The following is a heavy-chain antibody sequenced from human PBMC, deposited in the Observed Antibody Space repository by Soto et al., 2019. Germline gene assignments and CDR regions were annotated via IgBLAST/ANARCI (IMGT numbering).Heavy chain of an antibody. CDR3: ARGAYRSGWYWIPPVY. CDR2: IIPIFGTA. V-gene: IGHV1-69*01. D-gene: IGHD6-19*01. CDR1: GGTFSSYA. Sequence: QVQLVQSGAEVKKPGSSVKVSCKASGGTFSSYAISWVRQAPGQGLEWMGGIIPIFGTANYAQKFQGRVTITADESTRTDYMELSSLRSEDTAVYYCARGAYRSGWYWIPPVYWGQGTQVTVSS. J-gene: IGHJ4*02.